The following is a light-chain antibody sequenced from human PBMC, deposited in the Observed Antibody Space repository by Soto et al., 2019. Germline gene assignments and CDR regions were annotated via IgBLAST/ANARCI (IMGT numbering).Light chain of an antibody. V-gene: IGLV2-14*01. CDR3: SSYTSSSTPVV. Sequence: QSALTPPASVSGSPGQSITISCTGTSSDVGGYNYVSWYQQHPGKAPTLMIYDLSNRTSGVSNRFSGSKSGNTASLTISGLQAEVEADYYCSSYTSSSTPVVFCGGTKLTVL. CDR1: SSDVGGYNY. CDR2: DLS. J-gene: IGLJ2*01.